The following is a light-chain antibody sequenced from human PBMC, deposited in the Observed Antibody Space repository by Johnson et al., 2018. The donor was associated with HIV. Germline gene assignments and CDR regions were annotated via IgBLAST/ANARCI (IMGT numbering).Light chain of an antibody. CDR2: RNH. J-gene: IGLJ1*01. CDR1: SSNIGNSY. Sequence: QSALTQPPSVSAAPGQKVTISCSGSSSNIGNSYVSWYQQLPGTAPKLLIYRNHQRPSGVPDRISGSKSGTSASLAISGLQDEDEADYYCGTWDNSLKVYVFWTGTKFTVL. V-gene: IGLV1-51*02. CDR3: GTWDNSLKVYV.